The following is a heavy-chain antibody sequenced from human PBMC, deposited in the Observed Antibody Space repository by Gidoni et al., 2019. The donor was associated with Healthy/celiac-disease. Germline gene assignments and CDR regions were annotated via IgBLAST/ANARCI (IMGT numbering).Heavy chain of an antibody. V-gene: IGHV4-34*01. CDR3: ARCSTTVTTYDY. CDR2: INHSGST. CDR1: GGSFSGYY. J-gene: IGHJ4*02. Sequence: QVQLQQWGAGLLKPSETLSLTCAVYGGSFSGYYWSWIRQPPGKGLEWIGEINHSGSTNYNPSLKSRVTISVDTSKNQFSLKLSSVTAADTAVYYCARCSTTVTTYDYWGQGTLVTVSS. D-gene: IGHD4-17*01.